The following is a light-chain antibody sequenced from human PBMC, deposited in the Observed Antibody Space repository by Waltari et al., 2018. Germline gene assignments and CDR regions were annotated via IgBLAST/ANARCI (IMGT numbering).Light chain of an antibody. V-gene: IGKV3-20*01. CDR2: TAS. CDR3: QQYGSSLKT. J-gene: IGKJ1*01. Sequence: EIVLTQSPGTLSLSPGARATLSCRASQSVSSNYLAWYQQKPGQAPRLLIYTASSRATGIPDRFSGSGSGTDFTLTISRLEPEDSAVYYCQQYGSSLKTFGQGTKVEIK. CDR1: QSVSSNY.